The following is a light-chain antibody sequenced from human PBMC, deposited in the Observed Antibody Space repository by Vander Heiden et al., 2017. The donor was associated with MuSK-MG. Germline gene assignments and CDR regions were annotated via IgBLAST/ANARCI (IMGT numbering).Light chain of an antibody. CDR2: EVN. CDR3: SAYAGSDNFV. Sequence: SALTQPPSASGSPGQSVTISCTGTSSDVGGYNYVSWYQQHPGNAPKLMLYEVNKRPAGVPDRFSGSKAGNTASLTVSGRQAEEDADYYCSAYAGSDNFVFGTGTKVTVL. V-gene: IGLV2-8*01. CDR1: SSDVGGYNY. J-gene: IGLJ1*01.